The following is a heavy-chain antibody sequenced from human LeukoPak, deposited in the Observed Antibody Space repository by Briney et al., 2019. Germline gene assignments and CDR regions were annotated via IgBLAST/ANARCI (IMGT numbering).Heavy chain of an antibody. Sequence: PSETLSLTCTVSGGSISSYYWSWIRLPPGKGLEWIGYLSKSGPTNYSPSLKSRVTIFGDTSKNQFFLKLSSVTAADTAMYYCARARYVNSFYAFDIWGQGTLVTVSS. D-gene: IGHD3-9*01. CDR1: GGSISSYY. CDR3: ARARYVNSFYAFDI. J-gene: IGHJ3*02. CDR2: LSKSGPT. V-gene: IGHV4-59*01.